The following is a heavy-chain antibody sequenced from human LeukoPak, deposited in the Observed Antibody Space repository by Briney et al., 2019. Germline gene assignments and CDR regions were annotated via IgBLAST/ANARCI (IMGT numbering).Heavy chain of an antibody. CDR2: INHSGST. CDR1: GGSFSGYY. V-gene: IGHV4-34*01. Sequence: SETLSLTCAVYGGSFSGYYWSWIRQPPGKGLEWIGEINHSGSTNYNPSLKSRVTISVDTSKNQFSLKLSSVTAADTAVYYCARGPLRFLEWLLRKDNWLDPWGQGTLVTVSS. CDR3: ARGPLRFLEWLLRKDNWLDP. D-gene: IGHD3-3*01. J-gene: IGHJ5*02.